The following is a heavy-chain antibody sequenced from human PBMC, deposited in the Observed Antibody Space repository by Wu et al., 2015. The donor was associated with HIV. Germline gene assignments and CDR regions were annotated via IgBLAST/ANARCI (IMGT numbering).Heavy chain of an antibody. CDR1: RDTFKRFA. CDR2: ITPVLGST. J-gene: IGHJ4*02. Sequence: QVQLVQSGTEIKKPGSSVKVSCKASRDTFKRFAISWVRQAPGQGLECMGKITPVLGSTVYTQKFQDRVTITADGSTATAYMEMSNLRSEDTAVYFCTRSSFAGSSDTWYSFDKWGQGTLVTVSS. CDR3: TRSSFAGSSDTWYSFDK. V-gene: IGHV1-69*11. D-gene: IGHD1-14*01.